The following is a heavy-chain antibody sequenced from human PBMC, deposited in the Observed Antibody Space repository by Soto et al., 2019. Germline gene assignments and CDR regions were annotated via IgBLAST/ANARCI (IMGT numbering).Heavy chain of an antibody. Sequence: QVQLVQSGAEVKKPGASVKVSCKASGYTFTSYGISWVRQAPGQGLEWMGWISAYNGNTNYAQKLQGRVTMTTDTSTSTAYMELRSLRSDDTAVYYCVRGPETHYDFWSGYSFDYWGQGTLVTVSS. CDR2: ISAYNGNT. CDR3: VRGPETHYDFWSGYSFDY. CDR1: GYTFTSYG. V-gene: IGHV1-18*04. J-gene: IGHJ4*02. D-gene: IGHD3-3*01.